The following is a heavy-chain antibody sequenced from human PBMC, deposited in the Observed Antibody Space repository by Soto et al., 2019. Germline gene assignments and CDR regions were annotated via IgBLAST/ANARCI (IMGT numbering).Heavy chain of an antibody. CDR2: IYPGDSDT. V-gene: IGHV5-51*01. CDR1: GCSFTSYW. Sequence: GESLKISCKGSGCSFTSYWIGWVRQMPGKGLEWMGIIYPGDSDTRYSPSFQGQVTISADKSISTAYLQWSSLKASDTAMYYCARHAYDFWSGHPNPRYYYGMDVWGQGTTVTVSS. CDR3: ARHAYDFWSGHPNPRYYYGMDV. J-gene: IGHJ6*02. D-gene: IGHD3-3*01.